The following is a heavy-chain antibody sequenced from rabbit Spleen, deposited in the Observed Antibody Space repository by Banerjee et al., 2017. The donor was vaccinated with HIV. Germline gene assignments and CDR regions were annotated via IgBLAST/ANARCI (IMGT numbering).Heavy chain of an antibody. Sequence: QEQVKETGGGLVQPGGSLTLSCKGSGFDFSRRYMTWVRQAPGKGLEWIACVYAGSSGSTYSATWAKGRFTCSKTSSTTVTLQMTSLTVADTATYFCARDTGSSFSSYGMDLWGPGTLVTVS. J-gene: IGHJ6*01. CDR3: ARDTGSSFSSYGMDL. V-gene: IGHV1S45*01. CDR2: VYAGSSGST. CDR1: GFDFSRRYM. D-gene: IGHD8-1*01.